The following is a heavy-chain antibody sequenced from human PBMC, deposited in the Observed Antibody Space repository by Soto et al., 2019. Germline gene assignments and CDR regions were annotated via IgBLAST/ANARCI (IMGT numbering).Heavy chain of an antibody. D-gene: IGHD6-19*01. Sequence: QVQLVHSGAEVKKPGASVKVSCKASGYTFTNYGFSWVRQAPGQGLEWMGWISAYNGDTNYAQKFRGRVTMTTDTSTSTAYMEVRSLRSDDTAVYYCARDYGSSWIECDFVHYWGQGTLVTVSS. CDR3: ARDYGSSWIECDFVHY. J-gene: IGHJ4*02. CDR2: ISAYNGDT. CDR1: GYTFTNYG. V-gene: IGHV1-18*01.